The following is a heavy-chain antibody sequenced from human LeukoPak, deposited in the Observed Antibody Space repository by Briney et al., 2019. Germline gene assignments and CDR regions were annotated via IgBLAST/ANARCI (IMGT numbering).Heavy chain of an antibody. D-gene: IGHD2-21*01. CDR3: VRHDDVLVIRRGFDY. V-gene: IGHV4-59*08. CDR1: GGSISNYY. Sequence: SETLSLTCTVSGGSISNYYWSWIRQPPGKGLEWIGYIFYNGATYYNPSLKSRVTMSVDTSKNHFSLNLVSVTAADTAMYYCVRHDDVLVIRRGFDYWGQGTLVTVSS. CDR2: IFYNGAT. J-gene: IGHJ4*02.